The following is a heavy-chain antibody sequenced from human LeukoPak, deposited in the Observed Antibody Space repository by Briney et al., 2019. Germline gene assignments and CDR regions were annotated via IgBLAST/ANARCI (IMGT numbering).Heavy chain of an antibody. CDR2: MNPNSGNT. CDR1: GYTFTSYD. D-gene: IGHD1-1*01. J-gene: IGHJ6*03. CDR3: ARDSTGTTPPYYYYYYMDV. Sequence: APVKVSCKASGYTFTSYDINWVRQATGQGLEWMGWMNPNSGNTGYAQKFQGRVTMTRNTSISTAYMELSSLRSEDTAVYYCARDSTGTTPPYYYYYYMDVWGKGTTVTVSS. V-gene: IGHV1-8*01.